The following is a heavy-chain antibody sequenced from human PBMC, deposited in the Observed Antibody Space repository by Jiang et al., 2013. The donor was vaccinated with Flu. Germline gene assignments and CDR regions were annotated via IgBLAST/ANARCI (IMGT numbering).Heavy chain of an antibody. CDR2: INHSGST. CDR1: GGSFSGYY. V-gene: IGHV4-34*01. Sequence: LLKPSETLSLTCAVYGGSFSGYYWSWIRQPPGKGLEWIGEINHSGSTNYNPSLKSRVTISVDTSKNQFSLKLSSVTAADTAVYYCARGGEYYYDSSAVREWGQGTLVTVSS. D-gene: IGHD3-22*01. CDR3: ARGGEYYYDSSAVRE. J-gene: IGHJ4*02.